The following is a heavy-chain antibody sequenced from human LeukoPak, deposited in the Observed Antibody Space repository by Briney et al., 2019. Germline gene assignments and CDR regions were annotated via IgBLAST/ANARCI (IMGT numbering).Heavy chain of an antibody. CDR2: IIPIFGSA. D-gene: IGHD2-21*02. CDR1: GGTFRSYA. J-gene: IGHJ3*02. CDR3: ARGVRDWGGSAFDI. Sequence: SVKVSCKASGGTFRSYAFSWVRQAPGQGLEWLGGIIPIFGSANYAQTFQGRVTITADESTSTVYMELSSLRSEGTAVYYCARGVRDWGGSAFDIWGQGTMVTVSS. V-gene: IGHV1-69*13.